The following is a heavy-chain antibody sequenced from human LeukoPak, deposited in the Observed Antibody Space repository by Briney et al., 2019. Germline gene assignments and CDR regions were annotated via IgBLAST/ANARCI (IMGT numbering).Heavy chain of an antibody. Sequence: ASDTLSLTCSVSGGYISSYYWSWIRQPPGKALEWFGYIYYTGGTNYTPPLKSRVSISVDTPKSQFSLKLSSVTAADTAVYYCARLKGTKGVSSLHNWFDPWGEGTLVTVSS. CDR3: ARLKGTKGVSSLHNWFDP. D-gene: IGHD2-8*01. CDR2: IYYTGGT. J-gene: IGHJ5*02. V-gene: IGHV4-59*08. CDR1: GGYISSYY.